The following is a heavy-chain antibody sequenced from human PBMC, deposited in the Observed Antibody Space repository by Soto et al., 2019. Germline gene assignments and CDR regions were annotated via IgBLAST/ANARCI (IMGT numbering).Heavy chain of an antibody. Sequence: SETLSLTCSVSGYSVTSSDYYWAWIRQPPGKGLEWIGSMFYSGLTYYNPSLKSRVTLSVDTSKNQFSVRLNSVTAADTAVYYCAPLSVSLSGPYGIHVWGQGTTVTVPS. V-gene: IGHV4-39*01. CDR2: MFYSGLT. J-gene: IGHJ6*02. CDR3: APLSVSLSGPYGIHV. D-gene: IGHD2-15*01. CDR1: GYSVTSSDYY.